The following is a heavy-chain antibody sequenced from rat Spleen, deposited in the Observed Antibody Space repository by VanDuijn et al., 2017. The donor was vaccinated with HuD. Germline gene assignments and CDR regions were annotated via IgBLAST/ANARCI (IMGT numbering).Heavy chain of an antibody. Sequence: QVQLKESGPGLVQPSQTLSLTCTVSGFSLTSNGVSWVRQPPGKGLEWIAAVSSGGDTYYNSGIKSRLSISRDTSKSQVFLKMNSLQTEDTATYFCARDPKLGAPFDYWGQGLMVTVSS. CDR1: GFSLTSNG. J-gene: IGHJ2*01. CDR2: VSSGGDT. CDR3: ARDPKLGAPFDY. D-gene: IGHD5-1*01. V-gene: IGHV2S12*01.